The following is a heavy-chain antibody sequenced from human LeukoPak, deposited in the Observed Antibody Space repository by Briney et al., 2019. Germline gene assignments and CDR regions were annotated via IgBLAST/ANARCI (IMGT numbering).Heavy chain of an antibody. CDR2: ISYDGSNK. Sequence: PGGSLRLSCAASGFTFSSYAMHWVRQAPGKGLEWVAVISYDGSNKYYADSVKGRFTISRDNSKNTLYLQMNSLRAEDTAVYYCARVGTELPWFGESPGAFDIWGQGTMVTVSS. V-gene: IGHV3-30-3*01. D-gene: IGHD3-10*01. CDR1: GFTFSSYA. CDR3: ARVGTELPWFGESPGAFDI. J-gene: IGHJ3*02.